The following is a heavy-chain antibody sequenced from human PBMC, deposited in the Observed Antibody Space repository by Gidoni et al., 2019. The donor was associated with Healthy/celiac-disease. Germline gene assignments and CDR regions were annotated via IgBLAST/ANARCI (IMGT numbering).Heavy chain of an antibody. J-gene: IGHJ6*04. CDR1: GGSISSSSYY. V-gene: IGHV4-39*01. D-gene: IGHD3-16*01. Sequence: QLQLQESGPGLVKPSETLSLTCTVSGGSISSSSYYWGLIRQPPGKGLEWIGSIYYSGSTYYNPSLKSRVTISVDTSKNQFSLKLSSVTAADTAVYYCARLEGGGYYGMDVWGKGTTVTVSS. CDR3: ARLEGGGYYGMDV. CDR2: IYYSGST.